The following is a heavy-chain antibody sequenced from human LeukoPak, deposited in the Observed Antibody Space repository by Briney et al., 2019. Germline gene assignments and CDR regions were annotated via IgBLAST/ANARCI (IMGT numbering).Heavy chain of an antibody. V-gene: IGHV4-59*01. D-gene: IGHD2-2*01. CDR2: IYYSGST. J-gene: IGHJ4*02. Sequence: SETLSLTCTVSGGSISSYYWSWIRQPPGKGLEWIGYIYYSGSTNYNPSLKSRVTISVDTSKNQFSLKLSSVTAADTAVYYCARDRPENYCSSTSCSEVLDYWGQGTLVTVSS. CDR3: ARDRPENYCSSTSCSEVLDY. CDR1: GGSISSYY.